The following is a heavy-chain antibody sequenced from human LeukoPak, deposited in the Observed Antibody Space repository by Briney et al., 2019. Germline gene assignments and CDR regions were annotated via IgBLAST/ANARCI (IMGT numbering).Heavy chain of an antibody. V-gene: IGHV3-23*01. J-gene: IGHJ3*02. CDR2: ISLSDSI. CDR3: AKVATPNTLDALDI. Sequence: GGSLRLSCAASGFTFSSYGMSWVRQAPGKGLEWVSLISLSDSIFYADSVKGRFTISRDNSKSTVHLQMDGLRVDDTAVYYCAKVATPNTLDALDIWGQGAMVTVSS. D-gene: IGHD1/OR15-1a*01. CDR1: GFTFSSYG.